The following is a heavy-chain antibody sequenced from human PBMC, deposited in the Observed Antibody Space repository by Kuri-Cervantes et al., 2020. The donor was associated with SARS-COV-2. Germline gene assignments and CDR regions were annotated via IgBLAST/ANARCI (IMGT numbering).Heavy chain of an antibody. J-gene: IGHJ2*01. CDR1: GYSFTSYW. V-gene: IGHV5-51*01. D-gene: IGHD3-10*02. CDR2: IYPDDSDT. CDR3: ARRGLFSGYFDL. Sequence: GGSLRLSCKGSGYSFTSYWIGWVRQMPGKGLEWMGIIYPDDSDTRYSPSFQGQVTISADKSISTAYLQWSSLKASDTAMYYCARRGLFSGYFDLWGRGTLVTVSS.